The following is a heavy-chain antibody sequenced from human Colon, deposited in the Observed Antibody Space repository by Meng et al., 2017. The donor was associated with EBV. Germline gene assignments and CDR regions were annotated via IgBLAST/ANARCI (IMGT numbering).Heavy chain of an antibody. CDR2: LNHSSNA. V-gene: IGHV4-30-4*08. D-gene: IGHD2-2*02. CDR3: ASFDHTPCRIYFAY. CDR1: AASICSGNHS. Sequence: LLRQLRLRLVAHAPTLSSPSTASAASICSGNHSWSWIPPHPAKSPEVIGYLNHSSNAYDTPSLKSRVSISVDTSKGQLSLKLYLMTAAETTVYYCASFDHTPCRIYFAYWGQGTLVTVSS. J-gene: IGHJ4*02.